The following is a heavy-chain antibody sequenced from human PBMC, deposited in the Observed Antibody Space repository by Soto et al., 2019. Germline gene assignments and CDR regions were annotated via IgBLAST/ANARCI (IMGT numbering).Heavy chain of an antibody. CDR1: GCSISSDNYY. CDR3: AKADVLVPAPTLDY. D-gene: IGHD2-2*01. V-gene: IGHV4-39*01. Sequence: AETRSLTGTVSGCSISSDNYYWVWIRQSPEKGLEWIASISYSGSTYYNPTLKSRLIISVDTSKSQFSLKLSSVTAADTAVYYCAKADVLVPAPTLDYWGQGTLVTVSS. J-gene: IGHJ4*02. CDR2: ISYSGST.